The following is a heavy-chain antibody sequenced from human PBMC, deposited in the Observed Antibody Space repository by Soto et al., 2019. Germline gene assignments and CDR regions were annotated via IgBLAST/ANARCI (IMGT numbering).Heavy chain of an antibody. D-gene: IGHD1-26*01. CDR2: ISGYYGDI. CDR3: ARVRIVGAREIDF. V-gene: IGHV1-18*04. Sequence: QVHLVQSGGEVKKPGASVKVSCKASGYTFNRHGITWVRQAPGQGLEWMGWISGYYGDINYEQKVQGRVTLSSGTLTSTVYLELKSLRFDDTAVYYCARVRIVGAREIDFWGQGTLVTVSS. CDR1: GYTFNRHG. J-gene: IGHJ4*02.